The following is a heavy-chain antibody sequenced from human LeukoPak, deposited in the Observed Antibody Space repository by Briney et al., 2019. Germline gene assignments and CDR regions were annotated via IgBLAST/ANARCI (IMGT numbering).Heavy chain of an antibody. V-gene: IGHV3-30*18. CDR1: GFTFSGYD. CDR2: ISYDGSNN. CDR3: AKERGSGSYWSYYFDY. J-gene: IGHJ4*02. Sequence: GRSLRLSCAASGFTFSGYDMHWVRQAPGKGLEPVAVISYDGSNNYYADSVKGRFTISRDNPKNTLYLLMNSLRAEDTAVYFCAKERGSGSYWSYYFDYWGQGTLVTVSS. D-gene: IGHD3-10*01.